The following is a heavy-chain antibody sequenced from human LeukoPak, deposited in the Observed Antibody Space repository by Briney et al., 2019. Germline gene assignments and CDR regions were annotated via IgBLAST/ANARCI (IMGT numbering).Heavy chain of an antibody. D-gene: IGHD6-13*01. CDR2: IIPIFGTA. Sequence: SVKVSCKASGGTFSSYAISWVRQAPGRGLEWMGGIIPIFGTANYAQKFQGRVTITTDESTSTAYMELSSLRSEDTAVYYCFALSSRKIKSNFDYWGQGTLVTASS. CDR3: FALSSRKIKSNFDY. CDR1: GGTFSSYA. J-gene: IGHJ4*02. V-gene: IGHV1-69*05.